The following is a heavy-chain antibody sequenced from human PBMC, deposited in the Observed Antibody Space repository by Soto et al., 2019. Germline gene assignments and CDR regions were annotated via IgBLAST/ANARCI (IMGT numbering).Heavy chain of an antibody. J-gene: IGHJ6*02. Sequence: EASVKVSCKASGYTFTSYGISWVRQAPGQGLEWMGWISAYNGNTNYAQKLQGRVSMTTDTSTSTAYMELRGLTFDDTAVYYCARDIESVTAKHFFYYYAMDVWGQGTTVTVSS. D-gene: IGHD2-8*01. CDR3: ARDIESVTAKHFFYYYAMDV. CDR2: ISAYNGNT. V-gene: IGHV1-18*01. CDR1: GYTFTSYG.